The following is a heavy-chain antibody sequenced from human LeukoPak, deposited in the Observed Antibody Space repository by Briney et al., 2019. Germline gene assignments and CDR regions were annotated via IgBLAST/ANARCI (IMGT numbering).Heavy chain of an antibody. CDR3: ARRKAKTPNYFDY. V-gene: IGHV4-59*08. CDR2: IYYSGNT. J-gene: IGHJ4*02. Sequence: PSETLSLTCTVSGGSISSYYWSWIRQPPGKGLEWIWYIYYSGNTNYNPSLKSRVTISLDTSKNQFSLKLTSVTAADTAMYYCARRKAKTPNYFDYWGQGALVTVSS. CDR1: GGSISSYY.